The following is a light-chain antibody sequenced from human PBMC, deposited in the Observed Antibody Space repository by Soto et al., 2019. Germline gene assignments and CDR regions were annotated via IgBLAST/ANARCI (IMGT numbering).Light chain of an antibody. J-gene: IGKJ4*01. CDR2: GAS. V-gene: IGKV3-20*01. CDR3: QQYGGSPPLT. CDR1: QSVSSSY. Sequence: EIVLTQSPGTLSLSPGERATLSCRASQSVSSSYLAWYQQKPGQAPRLLIYGASSRATGIPDRFSGSGSGTDFTITINRLEHEDFAVYYCQQYGGSPPLTFGGGSKVEIK.